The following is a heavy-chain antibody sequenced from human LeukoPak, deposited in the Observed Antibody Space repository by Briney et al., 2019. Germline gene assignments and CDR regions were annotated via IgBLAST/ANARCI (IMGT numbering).Heavy chain of an antibody. D-gene: IGHD3-10*01. CDR1: GGSLSSSSYY. V-gene: IGHV4-39*01. CDR2: IYYSGST. J-gene: IGHJ4*02. Sequence: PSETLSLTRTLSGGSLSSSSYYGGWIRQPPGEGLEWSGCIYYSGSTYYNPSLKSPVTISVDTSKDQFSLKLSSVTAADTAVYYCARSPLMVRGVIIATQNDCWGQGTLVTVSS. CDR3: ARSPLMVRGVIIATQNDC.